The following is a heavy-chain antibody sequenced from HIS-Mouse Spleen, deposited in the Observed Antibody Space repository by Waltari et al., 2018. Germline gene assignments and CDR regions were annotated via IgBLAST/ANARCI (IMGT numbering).Heavy chain of an antibody. Sequence: QLQLQESGPGLVKPSETLSLTRTVPVGSIRSRIHHVGWIRQPPGKGLEWIGSIYYSGSTYYNPSLKSRVTISVDTSKNQFSLKLSSVTAADTAVYYCAREIPYSSSWYDWYFDLWGRGTLVTVSS. J-gene: IGHJ2*01. CDR2: IYYSGST. CDR1: VGSIRSRIHH. D-gene: IGHD6-13*01. CDR3: AREIPYSSSWYDWYFDL. V-gene: IGHV4-39*07.